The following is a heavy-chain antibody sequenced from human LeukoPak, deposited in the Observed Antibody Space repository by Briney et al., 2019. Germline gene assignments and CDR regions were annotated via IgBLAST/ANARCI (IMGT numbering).Heavy chain of an antibody. CDR3: ARVNINNWHSCDY. CDR1: GGSISSNNW. Sequence: SETLSLTCAVSGGSISSNNWWGWVCQPPGKGLEWIGEIYHSGSPNYNPSLKSRVTISVDKSRNHFSLNLSSVTAADTAVYYCARVNINNWHSCDYWGQGTLVTVSS. V-gene: IGHV4-4*02. CDR2: IYHSGSP. J-gene: IGHJ4*02. D-gene: IGHD1-1*01.